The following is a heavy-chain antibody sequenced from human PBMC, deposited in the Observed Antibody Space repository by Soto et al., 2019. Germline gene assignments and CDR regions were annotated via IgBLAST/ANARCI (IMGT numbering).Heavy chain of an antibody. CDR1: GGSISSSSYY. D-gene: IGHD2-15*01. V-gene: IGHV4-39*01. J-gene: IGHJ5*02. Sequence: SETLSLTCTVSGGSISSSSYYWGWIRQPPGKGLEWIGSIYYSGSTYYNPSLKSRVTISVDTSKNQFSLKLSSVTAADTAVYYCARHRNGSSIVVVVAATAWFDPWGQGTLVTVSS. CDR3: ARHRNGSSIVVVVAATAWFDP. CDR2: IYYSGST.